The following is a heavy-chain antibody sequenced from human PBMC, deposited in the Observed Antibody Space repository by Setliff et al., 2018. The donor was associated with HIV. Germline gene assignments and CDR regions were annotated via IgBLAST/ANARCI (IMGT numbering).Heavy chain of an antibody. CDR2: INVDGSSI. D-gene: IGHD1-26*01. CDR1: GFTFTDYW. Sequence: GSLRLSCAASGFTFTDYWMHWVRQVPGQGLVWVSRINVDGSSISYADSVKGRFTISRDNAKNTLYLQMNSLRAEDTAVYYCAKAGWELLSSFQYWGQGTLVTVSS. CDR3: AKAGWELLSSFQY. V-gene: IGHV3-74*01. J-gene: IGHJ1*01.